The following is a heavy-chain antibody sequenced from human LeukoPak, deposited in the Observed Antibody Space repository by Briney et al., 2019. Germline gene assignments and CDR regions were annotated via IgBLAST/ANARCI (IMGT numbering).Heavy chain of an antibody. D-gene: IGHD1-26*01. V-gene: IGHV4-4*07. CDR1: GGSISGYY. Sequence: SETLSLTCTVSGGSISGYYWSWIRQPAGKGLEWIGRIYTSGSTNYNPSLKSRVTMSVDTSKNQFSLKLSSVTAADTAVYYCAGETWELLRIFDYWGQGTLVTVSS. CDR3: AGETWELLRIFDY. CDR2: IYTSGST. J-gene: IGHJ4*02.